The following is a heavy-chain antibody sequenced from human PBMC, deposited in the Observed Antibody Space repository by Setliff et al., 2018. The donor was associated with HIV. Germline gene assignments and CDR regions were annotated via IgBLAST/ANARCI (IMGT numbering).Heavy chain of an antibody. CDR1: GGSISSGSYY. V-gene: IGHV4-61*09. Sequence: SETLSLTCTVSGGSISSGSYYWSWIRQPAGKGLEGIGHIYTSGSTNYNPSLKSRVTISVDTSKNQFSLKLSSVTAADTAVYYCASGLSSGWYGYWYFDLWGRGTLVTVSS. J-gene: IGHJ2*01. CDR2: IYTSGST. D-gene: IGHD6-19*01. CDR3: ASGLSSGWYGYWYFDL.